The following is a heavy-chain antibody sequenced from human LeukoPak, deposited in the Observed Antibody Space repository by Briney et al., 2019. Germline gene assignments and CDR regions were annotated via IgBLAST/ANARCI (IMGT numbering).Heavy chain of an antibody. CDR3: ARHVTVTTNYYYYGMDV. V-gene: IGHV4-59*08. CDR1: GGSLSSYY. CDR2: IYYSGST. J-gene: IGHJ6*02. D-gene: IGHD4-17*01. Sequence: SETLSLTCTVSGGSLSSYYWSWIRQPPGKGLEWIGYIYYSGSTNYNPSLKSRVTISVDTSKNQFSLKLSSVTAADTAVYYCARHVTVTTNYYYYGMDVWGQGTTVTVSS.